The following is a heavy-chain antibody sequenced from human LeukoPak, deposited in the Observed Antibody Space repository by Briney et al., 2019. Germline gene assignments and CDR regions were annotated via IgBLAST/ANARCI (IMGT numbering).Heavy chain of an antibody. J-gene: IGHJ2*01. V-gene: IGHV1-2*02. D-gene: IGHD4-23*01. CDR1: GYTFTGYY. Sequence: GASVKVSCKASGYTFTGYYMHWVRQAPGQGLEWMGWINPNSGGTSYAQKFQGRVTMTRDTSITTAYVELSRLSSDDTAVYYCARHPGKVTNDWYFDLWGRGTLVTVSS. CDR3: ARHPGKVTNDWYFDL. CDR2: INPNSGGT.